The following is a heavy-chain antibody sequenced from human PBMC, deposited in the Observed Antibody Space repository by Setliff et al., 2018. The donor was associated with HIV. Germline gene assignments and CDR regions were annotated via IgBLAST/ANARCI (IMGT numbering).Heavy chain of an antibody. J-gene: IGHJ1*01. V-gene: IGHV3-15*07. Sequence: PGGSLRLSCAASGFTFNKAWMNWVRQAPGKGLEWVGRVKSDRDGGTIDYAAPVKGRFTISRDDSKNTLYLQMNSLKTEDTAIYYCTTKPPAADFQHWGQGTLVTVSS. CDR3: TTKPPAADFQH. CDR1: GFTFNKAW. CDR2: VKSDRDGGTI. D-gene: IGHD2-2*01.